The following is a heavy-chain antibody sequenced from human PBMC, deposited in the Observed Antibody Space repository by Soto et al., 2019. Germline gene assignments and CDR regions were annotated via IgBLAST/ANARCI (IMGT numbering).Heavy chain of an antibody. Sequence: ASVKVSCKASGYTFTSYGISWVRQAPGQGLEWMGWISAYNGNTNYAQKLQGRVTMTTDTSTSTAYMELRSLRSDDTAVYYCAREYYDFWSGLYYGMDVWGQGTTVTVS. D-gene: IGHD3-3*01. CDR2: ISAYNGNT. J-gene: IGHJ6*02. CDR1: GYTFTSYG. V-gene: IGHV1-18*04. CDR3: AREYYDFWSGLYYGMDV.